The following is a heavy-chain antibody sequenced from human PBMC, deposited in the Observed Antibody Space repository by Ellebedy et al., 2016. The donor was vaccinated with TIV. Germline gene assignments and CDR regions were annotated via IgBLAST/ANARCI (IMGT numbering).Heavy chain of an antibody. CDR2: ISAYTGDT. D-gene: IGHD2-21*01. V-gene: IGHV1-18*01. CDR1: GFDFGTYS. CDR3: ARDMVQGVVARYLWFDF. J-gene: IGHJ4*02. Sequence: ASVKVSCKASGFDFGTYSFSWVRQAPGQGLEWMGWISAYTGDTNYAQQVQGRVTLTTDKSTSTAYMELRSLRYDDTAVYYCARDMVQGVVARYLWFDFWGQGTLVAVSS.